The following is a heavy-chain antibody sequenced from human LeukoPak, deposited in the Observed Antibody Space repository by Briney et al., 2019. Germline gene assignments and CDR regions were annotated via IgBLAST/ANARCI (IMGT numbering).Heavy chain of an antibody. J-gene: IGHJ4*02. CDR2: ISAYNGNT. CDR1: GYTFTSYG. V-gene: IGHV1-18*01. D-gene: IGHD3-3*01. Sequence: ASVTVSCTASGYTFTSYGISWVRQAPGQGLEWMGWISAYNGNTNYAQKLQGRVTMTTDTSTSTAYMELRNLRSDDTAVYYCARDPLTYDFWSGYQSGFDYWGQGTLVTVSS. CDR3: ARDPLTYDFWSGYQSGFDY.